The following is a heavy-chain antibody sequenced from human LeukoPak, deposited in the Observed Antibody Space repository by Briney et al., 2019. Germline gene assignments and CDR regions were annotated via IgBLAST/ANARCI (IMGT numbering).Heavy chain of an antibody. J-gene: IGHJ4*02. CDR2: IKQDGSET. D-gene: IGHD3-22*01. CDR3: ARDKGDYDRSGSLFIF. CDR1: GFTFSRYW. V-gene: IGHV3-7*03. Sequence: GGSLRLSCAASGFTFSRYWMSWVRQTPRKGLEWVANIKQDGSETYYVDSMKGRFTISRDNAKNSLYLQTNSLRAEDTAVYYCARDKGDYDRSGSLFIFGGQGTLVTVSS.